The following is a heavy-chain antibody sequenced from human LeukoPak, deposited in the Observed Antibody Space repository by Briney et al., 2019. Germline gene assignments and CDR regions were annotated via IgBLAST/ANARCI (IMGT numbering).Heavy chain of an antibody. CDR2: IYYSGNT. CDR1: GGSISSYY. D-gene: IGHD1-26*01. V-gene: IGHV4-59*12. J-gene: IGHJ4*02. Sequence: SETLSLTCTVSGGSISSYYWSWIRQPPGQGLEYIGYIYYSGNTNSNPSLNSRVTISVDTSKNQFSLKLSSVTAADTAVYYCARALSGTDFDYWGQRTLVPVSS. CDR3: ARALSGTDFDY.